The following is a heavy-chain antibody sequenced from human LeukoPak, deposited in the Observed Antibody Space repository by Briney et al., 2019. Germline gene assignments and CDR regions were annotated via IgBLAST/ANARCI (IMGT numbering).Heavy chain of an antibody. V-gene: IGHV4-59*08. J-gene: IGHJ6*02. CDR3: ARRRASGTYYYYYGMDV. Sequence: PSETLSLTCTVSGGSISSYYWSWIRQPPGKGLEWIGYIYYSGSTNYNHSLKSRVTISVDTSKNQFSLKLSSVTAADTAVYYCARRRASGTYYYYYGMDVWGQGTTVTVSS. CDR2: IYYSGST. CDR1: GGSISSYY. D-gene: IGHD3-10*01.